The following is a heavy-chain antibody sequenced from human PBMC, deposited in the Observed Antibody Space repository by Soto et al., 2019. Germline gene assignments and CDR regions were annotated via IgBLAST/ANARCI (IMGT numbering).Heavy chain of an antibody. Sequence: QVQLQESGPGLVKPSQTLSLTCTVSGGSISSGDYYWSWIRQPPGKGLEWIGYIYYSGSTYYNPSLKGRVTISVDASKIQFSLKLSSVTAADTAVYYCARVSKDIVLVPAADYYSYGMDVWGQGTTVTVSS. CDR2: IYYSGST. V-gene: IGHV4-30-4*01. CDR1: GGSISSGDYY. J-gene: IGHJ6*02. D-gene: IGHD2-2*01. CDR3: ARVSKDIVLVPAADYYSYGMDV.